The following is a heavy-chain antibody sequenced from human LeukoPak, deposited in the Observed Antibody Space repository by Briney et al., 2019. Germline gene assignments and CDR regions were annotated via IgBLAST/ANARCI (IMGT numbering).Heavy chain of an antibody. CDR2: IKQDGSEK. V-gene: IGHV3-7*05. Sequence: GGSLRLSCAASGFTFSSYWMSWVRQAPGKGLEWVANIKQDGSEKYYVDSVKGRFTISRDNAKNSLYLQMNSLRAEDTAVYYCARGRYSYGYYYYGMDVWGQGTTVTVSS. CDR3: ARGRYSYGYYYYGMDV. CDR1: GFTFSSYW. J-gene: IGHJ6*02. D-gene: IGHD5-18*01.